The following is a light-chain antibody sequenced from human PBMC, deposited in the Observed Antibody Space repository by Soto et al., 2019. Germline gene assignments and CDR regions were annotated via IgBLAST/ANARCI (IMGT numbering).Light chain of an antibody. Sequence: IQLTQSPSSLSASVGDRVTISCRASQGIANFLAWYQQKPGKAPKLLIYGASTFQSGVPSRFSGSGSGTDFTLTISSLQPEDFATYYCQQLNSFPNPFGHGTKLEIK. CDR2: GAS. CDR1: QGIANF. CDR3: QQLNSFPNP. V-gene: IGKV1-9*01. J-gene: IGKJ2*01.